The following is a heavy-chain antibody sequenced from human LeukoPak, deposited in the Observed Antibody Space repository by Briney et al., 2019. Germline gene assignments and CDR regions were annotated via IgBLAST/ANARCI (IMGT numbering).Heavy chain of an antibody. CDR1: GFTFSSYG. CDR2: ISYDGSNK. CDR3: AKVDGSGSYYDAFDI. D-gene: IGHD3-10*01. Sequence: GRSLRLSCAASGFTFSSYGMHWVRQAPGKGLEWVAVISYDGSNKYYADSVKGRFTISRDNSKNTLYLQMNSLRAEDTAVYYCAKVDGSGSYYDAFDIWGQGTMVTVSS. J-gene: IGHJ3*02. V-gene: IGHV3-30*18.